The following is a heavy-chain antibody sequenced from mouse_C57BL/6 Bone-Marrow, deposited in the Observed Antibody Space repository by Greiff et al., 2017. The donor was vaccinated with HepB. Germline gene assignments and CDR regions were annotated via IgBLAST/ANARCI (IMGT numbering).Heavy chain of an antibody. V-gene: IGHV1-69*01. J-gene: IGHJ1*03. Sequence: VQLQQPGAELVMPGASVKLSCKASGYTFTSYWMHWVKQRPGQGLEWIGEIDPSDSYTNYNQKFKGKSTLTVDKSSSTAYMQLSSLTSEDSAVYYCARSKGYWHFDVWGTGTTVTVSS. CDR3: ARSKGYWHFDV. CDR1: GYTFTSYW. CDR2: IDPSDSYT.